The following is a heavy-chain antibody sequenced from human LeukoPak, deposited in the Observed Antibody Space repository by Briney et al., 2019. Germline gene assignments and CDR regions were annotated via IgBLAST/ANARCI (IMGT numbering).Heavy chain of an antibody. CDR1: GFTFSSYT. V-gene: IGHV3-21*01. Sequence: GGSLRLSCAASGFTFSSYTMNWVRQAPGKGLDWVSSISSSSSYIYYADSVKGRFTISRDNAKNSLYLQMNSLRAEDTAVYYCARDRNYDYIWGSYRPDYFDYWGQGTLVTVSS. CDR3: ARDRNYDYIWGSYRPDYFDY. J-gene: IGHJ4*02. D-gene: IGHD3-16*02. CDR2: ISSSSSYI.